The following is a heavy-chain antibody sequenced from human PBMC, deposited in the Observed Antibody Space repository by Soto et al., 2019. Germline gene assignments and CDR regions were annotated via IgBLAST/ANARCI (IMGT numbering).Heavy chain of an antibody. J-gene: IGHJ5*02. CDR2: ITTSSAYI. CDR3: VRSGTARLLRHSWFDT. Sequence: EVQLVESGGGLVKPGGSLRLSCAASGFTFNTYDMNWVRQAPGKGLEWVSSITTSSAYIYYADSLKGRITIPRDNAKNPLFLQMTSLRAEDTAVYYCVRSGTARLLRHSWFDTWGQGTLVTVSS. V-gene: IGHV3-21*01. D-gene: IGHD2-21*01. CDR1: GFTFNTYD.